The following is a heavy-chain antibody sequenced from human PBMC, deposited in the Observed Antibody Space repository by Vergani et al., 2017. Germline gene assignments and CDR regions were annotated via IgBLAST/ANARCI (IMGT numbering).Heavy chain of an antibody. CDR1: GYTFTSYG. J-gene: IGHJ3*02. CDR3: ARSARPYYYDSSGLKDAFDI. Sequence: QVQLVQSGAEVKKPGASVKVSCKASGYTFTSYGISWVRQAPGQGLEWMGWIIPIFGTANYAQKFQGRVTITADESTSTAYMELSSLRSEDTAVYYCARSARPYYYDSSGLKDAFDIWGQGTMVTVSS. D-gene: IGHD3-22*01. CDR2: IIPIFGTA. V-gene: IGHV1-69*13.